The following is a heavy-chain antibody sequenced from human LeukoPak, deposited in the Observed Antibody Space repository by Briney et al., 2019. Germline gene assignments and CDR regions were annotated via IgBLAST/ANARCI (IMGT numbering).Heavy chain of an antibody. Sequence: PSETLSLTCTVSGGSISSGSYYWSWIRQPTGKGLEWIGRIYTSGSTNYNPSLKSRVTISVDTSKNQFSLKLSSVTAADTAVYYCARQGRGRYQLLSWFDPWGQGTLVTVSS. CDR1: GGSISSGSYY. V-gene: IGHV4-61*02. CDR2: IYTSGST. CDR3: ARQGRGRYQLLSWFDP. D-gene: IGHD2-2*01. J-gene: IGHJ5*02.